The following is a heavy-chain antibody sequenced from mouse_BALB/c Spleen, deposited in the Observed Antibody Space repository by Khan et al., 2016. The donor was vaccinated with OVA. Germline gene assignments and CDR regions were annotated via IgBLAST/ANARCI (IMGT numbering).Heavy chain of an antibody. J-gene: IGHJ3*01. CDR2: INPSNGGT. V-gene: IGHV1S81*02. CDR1: GYTFTSYY. Sequence: QVQLQQSGAELVKPGASVRLSCKASGYTFTSYYLYWVKQRPGQGLEWIGDINPSNGGTNFNEKFKSKATLTVDKSSSTAYIQLNSLPSEASAVYYCTRSGYGSFAYWGQGTLVTVSA. CDR3: TRSGYGSFAY. D-gene: IGHD2-2*01.